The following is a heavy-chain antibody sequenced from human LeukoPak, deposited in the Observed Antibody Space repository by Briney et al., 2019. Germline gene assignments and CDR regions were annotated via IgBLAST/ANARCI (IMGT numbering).Heavy chain of an antibody. Sequence: GRSLRLSCAASGFTFSSYGIDWVRQTPGKGLEWVAVIWYDGSNKYYADSVKGRFIISRDNSKNTVSLQMNSLRVEDTAVCYCARLGSGWSFDFWGQGTLVAVSS. J-gene: IGHJ4*02. CDR1: GFTFSSYG. V-gene: IGHV3-33*01. CDR2: IWYDGSNK. D-gene: IGHD6-19*01. CDR3: ARLGSGWSFDF.